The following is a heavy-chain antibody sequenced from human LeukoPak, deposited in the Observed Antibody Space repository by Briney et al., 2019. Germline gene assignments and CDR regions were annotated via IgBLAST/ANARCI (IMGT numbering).Heavy chain of an antibody. D-gene: IGHD3-16*01. J-gene: IGHJ3*02. CDR3: AREGEYCNDAFDI. Sequence: ASVKVSCRASGGTFASYGITWVRQAPGQGLEWLGGIIPIYATTNYAQNFQGRVTFTTDESTSTEYMELSSLRSDDTAVYYCAREGEYCNDAFDIWGQGTMVTVSS. V-gene: IGHV1-69*05. CDR2: IIPIYATT. CDR1: GGTFASYG.